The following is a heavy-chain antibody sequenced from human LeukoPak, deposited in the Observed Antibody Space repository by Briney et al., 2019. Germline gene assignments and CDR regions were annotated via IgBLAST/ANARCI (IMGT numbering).Heavy chain of an antibody. V-gene: IGHV4-59*01. CDR1: GGSISSYY. CDR3: ARDPGDS. D-gene: IGHD3-10*01. Sequence: SETLSLTCTVSGGSISSYYWSWIRQPPGKGLEWIGYIYYSGSTNYNPSLKSRVTISVDTSKNQFSLKLSSVTAADTAVYYCARDPGDSWGQGTLVTVSS. J-gene: IGHJ5*02. CDR2: IYYSGST.